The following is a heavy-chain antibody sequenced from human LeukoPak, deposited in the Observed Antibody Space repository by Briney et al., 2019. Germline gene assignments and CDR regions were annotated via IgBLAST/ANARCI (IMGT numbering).Heavy chain of an antibody. J-gene: IGHJ4*02. CDR3: ARTSLADY. CDR1: GGSISNYY. Sequence: SETLSLTCTVSGGSISNYYWSWIRQPPGKGLEWIGYIYYSGSTNYNPSLKSRVTISVDTSKNQFSLKLTSVTAADTAVHYCARTSLADYWGQGTLVTVSS. V-gene: IGHV4-59*01. CDR2: IYYSGST.